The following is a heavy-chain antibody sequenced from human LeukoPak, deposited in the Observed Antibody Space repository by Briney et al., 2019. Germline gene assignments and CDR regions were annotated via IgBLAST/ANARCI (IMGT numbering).Heavy chain of an antibody. V-gene: IGHV3-23*01. CDR3: AKDPRRWELGDY. J-gene: IGHJ4*02. CDR1: GFTFSSYA. CDR2: ISGSGGST. Sequence: PGGSLRLSCAASGFTFSSYAMSWVRQAPGKGLEWVSAISGSGGSTYYAESVKGRFTISRDNSKNTLYLQMNSLRAEDTALYYCAKDPRRWELGDYWGQGTLVTVSS. D-gene: IGHD1-26*01.